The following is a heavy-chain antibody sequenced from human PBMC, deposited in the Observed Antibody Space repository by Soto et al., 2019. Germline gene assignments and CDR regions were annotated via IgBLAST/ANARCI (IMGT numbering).Heavy chain of an antibody. Sequence: PSETLSLTCTVSGGSISSSSYYWGWIRQPPGKGLEWIGSIYYSGSTYYNPSLKSRVTISVDTSKNQFSLKLSSVTAADTAVYYCARAADNVRSDFWSGYGPYYYYYMDVWGKGTTVTVSS. CDR3: ARAADNVRSDFWSGYGPYYYYYMDV. J-gene: IGHJ6*03. CDR2: IYYSGST. CDR1: GGSISSSSYY. D-gene: IGHD3-3*01. V-gene: IGHV4-39*01.